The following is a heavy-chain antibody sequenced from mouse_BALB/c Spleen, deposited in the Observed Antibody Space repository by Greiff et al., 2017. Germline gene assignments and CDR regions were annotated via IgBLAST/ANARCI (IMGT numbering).Heavy chain of an antibody. V-gene: IGHV5-4*02. Sequence: EVKLVESGGGLVKPGGSLKLSCAASGFTFSDYYMYWVRQTPEKRLEWVATISDGGSYTYYPDSVKGRFTISRDNAKNNLYLQMSSLKSEDTAMYYCARGGIYYYGSSYDWFAYWGQGTLVTVSA. CDR2: ISDGGSYT. CDR1: GFTFSDYY. CDR3: ARGGIYYYGSSYDWFAY. J-gene: IGHJ3*01. D-gene: IGHD1-1*01.